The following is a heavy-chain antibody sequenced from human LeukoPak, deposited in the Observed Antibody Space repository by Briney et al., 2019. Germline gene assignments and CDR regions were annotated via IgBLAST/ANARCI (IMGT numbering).Heavy chain of an antibody. CDR3: ARFSGPDAFDI. D-gene: IGHD6-25*01. Sequence: ASVKVSCKASGYTFSGYYLHWVRQAPGQGLEWMGWINPNSGGTNYAQKFQGRVTMTRDTSISTAYMELSRLRSDDTAVYYCARFSGPDAFDIWGEGSMVTVSS. J-gene: IGHJ3*02. CDR2: INPNSGGT. CDR1: GYTFSGYY. V-gene: IGHV1-2*02.